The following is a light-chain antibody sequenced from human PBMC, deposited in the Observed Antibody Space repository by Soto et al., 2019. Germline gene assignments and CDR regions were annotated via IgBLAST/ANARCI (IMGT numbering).Light chain of an antibody. CDR2: GAS. V-gene: IGKV3-20*01. J-gene: IGKJ4*01. CDR1: QSVSSSY. Sequence: EIVLTQSPATLSLSPGNRATLSCRASQSVSSSYLAWYQQKPGQAPRLLIYGASSRATGIPDRFSGSGSATDFTLTISRLEPEDFAVYHCQQYGDTPLTFGGGTKVEIK. CDR3: QQYGDTPLT.